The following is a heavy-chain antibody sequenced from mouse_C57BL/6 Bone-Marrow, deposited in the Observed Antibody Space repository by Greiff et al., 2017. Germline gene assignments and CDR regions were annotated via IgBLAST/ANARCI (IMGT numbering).Heavy chain of an antibody. CDR2: IYPRSGNT. J-gene: IGHJ2*01. V-gene: IGHV1-81*01. Sequence: QVQLQQSGAELARPGASVKLSCKASGYTFTSYGISWVKQRTGQGLEWIGEIYPRSGNTYYNEKFKGKATLTADKSSSTASMELRSLTSEDSAVYFCARAEIYYYAYWGQGTTLTVSS. CDR1: GYTFTSYG. CDR3: ARAEIYYYAY. D-gene: IGHD1-1*01.